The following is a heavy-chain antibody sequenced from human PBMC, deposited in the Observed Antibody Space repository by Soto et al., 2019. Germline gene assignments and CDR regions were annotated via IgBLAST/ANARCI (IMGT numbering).Heavy chain of an antibody. V-gene: IGHV3-30*18. CDR2: ITYDGSQA. Sequence: GGSLSLSFAAPGLSFDTYDPHWFRQAPGEGLEWVAFITYDGSQAYYADSVKGRFIISRDNSKSTLFLQMSSLRREDTGVYYCAKRGDFGSGGLDHWGQGTLVTVSS. CDR3: AKRGDFGSGGLDH. CDR1: GLSFDTYD. D-gene: IGHD3-10*01. J-gene: IGHJ4*02.